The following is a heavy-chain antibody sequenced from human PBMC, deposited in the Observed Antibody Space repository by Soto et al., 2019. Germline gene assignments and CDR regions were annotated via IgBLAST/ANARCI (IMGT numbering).Heavy chain of an antibody. CDR1: GFTFSSYA. J-gene: IGHJ3*02. CDR3: AKGIMTAVTPGAFDI. CDR2: ISGRGGST. D-gene: IGHD4-17*01. Sequence: EVQLLESGGGLVQPGGSLRLSCAASGFTFSSYAMSWVRQAPGKGLEWVSAISGRGGSTYYADSVKGRFTISRDNSKHALYLQMNSLRAEDTAVYYCAKGIMTAVTPGAFDIWGQGTMVTVSS. V-gene: IGHV3-23*01.